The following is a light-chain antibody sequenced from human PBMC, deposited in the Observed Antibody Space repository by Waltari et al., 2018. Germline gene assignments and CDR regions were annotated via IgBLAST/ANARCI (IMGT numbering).Light chain of an antibody. V-gene: IGLV2-14*03. CDR1: SSDVGRYNY. CDR2: DVI. J-gene: IGLJ1*01. Sequence: QSALTQPAFVSGSPGQSITISCTGTSSDVGRYNYVSWYQQHPDKVPKLLIFDVIYRPSGVSDRFSGSTSGNTASLTISGLRADDEADYYCLSFSAVGTRVFGTGTRVTVL. CDR3: LSFSAVGTRV.